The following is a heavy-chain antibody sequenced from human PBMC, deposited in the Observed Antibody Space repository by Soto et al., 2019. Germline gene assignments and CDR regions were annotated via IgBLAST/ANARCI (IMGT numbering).Heavy chain of an antibody. Sequence: ASVKVSCKASGYTFTSYDINWMRQATGQGLEWMGWMNPNSGNTGYAQKFQGRVAMTRNTSISTAYMELSSLRSEDTAVYYCARGYCSSTSCYIGNWFGPWGQGTLVTVSS. D-gene: IGHD2-2*02. CDR1: GYTFTSYD. CDR3: ARGYCSSTSCYIGNWFGP. J-gene: IGHJ5*02. V-gene: IGHV1-8*01. CDR2: MNPNSGNT.